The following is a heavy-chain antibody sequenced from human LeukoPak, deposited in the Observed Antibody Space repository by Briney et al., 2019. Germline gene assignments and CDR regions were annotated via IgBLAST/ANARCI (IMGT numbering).Heavy chain of an antibody. CDR1: GGSFSGFY. CDR3: ARMREIAATGISGGDY. D-gene: IGHD6-13*01. Sequence: SETLSLTCAVYGGSFSGFYWSWICQPPEKGLEWIGEIHHSGSTNYNPSLKSRVTISVDTSKNRFSLKLSSVTAADTAVYYCARMREIAATGISGGDYLGQGTLVSLSS. J-gene: IGHJ4*02. V-gene: IGHV4-34*01. CDR2: IHHSGST.